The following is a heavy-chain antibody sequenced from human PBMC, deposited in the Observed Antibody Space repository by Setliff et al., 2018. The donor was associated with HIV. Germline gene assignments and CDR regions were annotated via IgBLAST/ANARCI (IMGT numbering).Heavy chain of an antibody. V-gene: IGHV4-39*01. Sequence: PSETLSLTCTVSGGSISSSTYYWGWIRQPPGKGLEWIGSIYYSGNTYYNPSLKSRAAISVDTSKNQISLKLSSVTAADTAVYYCASLDGSESPYIYYYYMDVWGEGTAVTVSS. CDR3: ASLDGSESPYIYYYYMDV. CDR2: IYYSGNT. CDR1: GGSISSSTYY. J-gene: IGHJ6*03. D-gene: IGHD3-10*01.